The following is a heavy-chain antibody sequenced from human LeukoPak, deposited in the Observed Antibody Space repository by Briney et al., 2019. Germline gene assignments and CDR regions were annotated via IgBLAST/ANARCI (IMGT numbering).Heavy chain of an antibody. CDR3: AREVVLMVYAREGYYFDY. CDR1: GDTVSSNSAA. Sequence: SQTLSLTCALSGDTVSSNSAAWNWIRQSPSRGLEWLVRTYYRSNLYNDYAVSVKSRITINPDTSKNQFSLQLNSVTPEDTAVYYCAREVVLMVYAREGYYFDYWGQGTLVTVSS. D-gene: IGHD2-8*01. V-gene: IGHV6-1*01. J-gene: IGHJ4*02. CDR2: TYYRSNLYN.